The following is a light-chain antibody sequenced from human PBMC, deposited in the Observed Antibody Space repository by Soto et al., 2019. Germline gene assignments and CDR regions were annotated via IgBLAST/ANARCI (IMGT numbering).Light chain of an antibody. J-gene: IGLJ1*01. CDR3: GTWETRLSAGV. CDR1: SSNIGNNY. CDR2: DNN. Sequence: QSVLTQPPSVSAAPGQKVTISCSGSSSNIGNNYVSWYQQLPGAAPKLLIYDNNKRPSGIPGRFSGSKSGTSATLGITGLQTGDEADYYCGTWETRLSAGVFGSGTKVTVL. V-gene: IGLV1-51*01.